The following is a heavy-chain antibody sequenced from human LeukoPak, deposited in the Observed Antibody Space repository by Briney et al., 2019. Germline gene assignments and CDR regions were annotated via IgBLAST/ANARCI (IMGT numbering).Heavy chain of an antibody. CDR2: ISWNSGSI. V-gene: IGHV3-9*01. CDR1: GFTFDDYA. J-gene: IGHJ1*01. Sequence: GGSLRLSCAASGFTFDDYAMHWVRQAPGKGLEWVSGISWNSGSIGYADSVKGRFTISRDNAKNSLYLQMNSLRAEDTAVYYCAKDGDSSGYYYAAGYFQHWGQGTLVTVSS. CDR3: AKDGDSSGYYYAAGYFQH. D-gene: IGHD3-22*01.